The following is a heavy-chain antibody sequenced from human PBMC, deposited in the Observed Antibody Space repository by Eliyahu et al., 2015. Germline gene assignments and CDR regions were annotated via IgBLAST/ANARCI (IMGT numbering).Heavy chain of an antibody. Sequence: EVQLVESGGGLVKPGGSLRLSCAVSGFTFASAWMNWVRQAPGKGVEWVGRIKSRTYGETTDYAAPVEGRFTISRDDSKNMLFLEMYSLSTEDTAVYYCSTPTVAGRDYWGQGTLVTVSS. CDR1: GFTFASAW. D-gene: IGHD6-19*01. CDR3: STPTVAGRDY. J-gene: IGHJ4*02. CDR2: IKSRTYGETT. V-gene: IGHV3-15*01.